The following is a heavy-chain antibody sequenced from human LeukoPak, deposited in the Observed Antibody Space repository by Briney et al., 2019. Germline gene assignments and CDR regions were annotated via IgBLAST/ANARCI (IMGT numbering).Heavy chain of an antibody. CDR3: ARAHGDYYYYYMDV. J-gene: IGHJ6*03. V-gene: IGHV3-48*01. Sequence: PGGSLRLSCAASGFTFSSYAMNWVRQAPGKGLEWVSYISSSSSTIYYADSVKGRFTISRDNAKNSLYLQMNSLRAEDTAVYYCARAHGDYYYYYMDVWGKGTTVTVSS. D-gene: IGHD4-17*01. CDR2: ISSSSSTI. CDR1: GFTFSSYA.